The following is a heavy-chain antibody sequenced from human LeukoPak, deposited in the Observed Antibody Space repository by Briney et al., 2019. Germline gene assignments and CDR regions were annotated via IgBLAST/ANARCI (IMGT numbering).Heavy chain of an antibody. V-gene: IGHV3-74*01. D-gene: IGHD4/OR15-4a*01. CDR3: ARDGVLGTPFYH. J-gene: IGHJ4*02. CDR1: GFTFSSYW. CDR2: ITIDVSNT. Sequence: GSLRLSCAASGFTFSSYWMHWVRQAPGKGLLWDSRITIDVSNTAYADSVKGRFTISRDNAKNTVYLQMNSLTDEDTAVYYCARDGVLGTPFYHWGQGALVTVSS.